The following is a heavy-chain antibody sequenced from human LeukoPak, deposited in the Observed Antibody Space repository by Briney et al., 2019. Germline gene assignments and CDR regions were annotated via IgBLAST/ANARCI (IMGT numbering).Heavy chain of an antibody. D-gene: IGHD3-10*01. CDR2: IYHSGST. J-gene: IGHJ4*02. CDR1: GGSISIGYW. Sequence: SETLSLTCAVSGGSISIGYWWSWVRQPPGKGLEWIGEIYHSGSTNYNPSLKSRVTISVDKSKNQFSLELSSVTAADTAVYFCVSVKISMVQGIYRKNFDYWGQGTLVTVSS. V-gene: IGHV4-4*02. CDR3: VSVKISMVQGIYRKNFDY.